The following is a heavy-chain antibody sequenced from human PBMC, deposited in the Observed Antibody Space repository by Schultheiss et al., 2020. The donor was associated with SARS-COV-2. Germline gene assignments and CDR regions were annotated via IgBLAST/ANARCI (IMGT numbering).Heavy chain of an antibody. D-gene: IGHD5-12*01. CDR3: AANSGYSGYDRYGMDV. V-gene: IGHV3-48*03. CDR1: GFTFSSYE. Sequence: GGSLRLSCAASGFTFSSYEMNWVRQAPGKGLEWVSYISSSGSTIYYADSVKGRFTISRDNAKNSLYLQMNSLRAEDTAVYYCAANSGYSGYDRYGMDVWGRGTLVTVSS. CDR2: ISSSGSTI. J-gene: IGHJ6*02.